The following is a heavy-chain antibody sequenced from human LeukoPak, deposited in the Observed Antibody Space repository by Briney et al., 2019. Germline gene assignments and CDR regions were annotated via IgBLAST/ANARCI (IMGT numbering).Heavy chain of an antibody. CDR1: GGTFSSYA. V-gene: IGHV1-69*13. D-gene: IGHD3-10*01. Sequence: SVKVSCKASGGTFSSYAISWVRQAPGQGLEWMGGIIPIFGTANYAQKFQGRVTITADESTSTAYMELSSLRSEDTAVYYCARDSYYYGSGSFFPNWFDPWGQGTLVTVSS. CDR2: IIPIFGTA. J-gene: IGHJ5*02. CDR3: ARDSYYYGSGSFFPNWFDP.